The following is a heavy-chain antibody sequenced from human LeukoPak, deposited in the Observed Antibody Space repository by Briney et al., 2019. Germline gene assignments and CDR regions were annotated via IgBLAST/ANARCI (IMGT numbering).Heavy chain of an antibody. V-gene: IGHV1-46*01. CDR2: INPSGGST. CDR1: GYTFTSYY. CDR3: VRVSDYVWGSYYYFDY. D-gene: IGHD3-16*01. J-gene: IGHJ4*02. Sequence: ASVKVSCKASGYTFTSYYMHWVRQAPGQGLEWMGIINPSGGSTSYAQKFRGRVTMTRDTSTSTVYMELSSLRSEDTAVYYCVRVSDYVWGSYYYFDYWGQGTLVTVSP.